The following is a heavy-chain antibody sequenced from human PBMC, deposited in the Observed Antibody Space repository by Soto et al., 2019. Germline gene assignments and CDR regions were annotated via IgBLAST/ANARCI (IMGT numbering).Heavy chain of an antibody. J-gene: IGHJ4*02. D-gene: IGHD6-19*01. V-gene: IGHV3-30*03. CDR3: ARDRISVTGPFDY. Sequence: QVQLVESGGGVVQPGRSLRLSCAASGFTFSSSGMHWVRQAPGKGLEWVAVISYNGSNKDYADSVKGRFTISRDNSGSTLYLQINSLRPEDTAVYYCARDRISVTGPFDYWGQGTLVSVSS. CDR2: ISYNGSNK. CDR1: GFTFSSSG.